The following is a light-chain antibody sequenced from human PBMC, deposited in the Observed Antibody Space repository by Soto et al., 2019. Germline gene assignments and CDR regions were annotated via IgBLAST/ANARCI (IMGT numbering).Light chain of an antibody. CDR1: SSDVGSNNR. CDR3: CSYTSSSTYV. Sequence: QSVLTQPPSVSGSPDQSVAISCTGTSSDVGSNNRVSWYHQPPGTAPTDMIYEVSNRPSGVPYRFSGSKSGNTASRTISGLQAEDEADYYCCSYTSSSTYVFGTGTKLTVL. CDR2: EVS. J-gene: IGLJ1*01. V-gene: IGLV2-18*02.